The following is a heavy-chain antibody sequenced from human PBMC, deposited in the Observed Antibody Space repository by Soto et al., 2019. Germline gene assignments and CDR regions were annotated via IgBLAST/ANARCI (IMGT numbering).Heavy chain of an antibody. D-gene: IGHD3-10*01. J-gene: IGHJ6*02. V-gene: IGHV1-18*01. CDR1: GYTFTTYG. CDR3: ARDKGSGTFEVYYYSGMDV. CDR2: ISAYNGNT. Sequence: ASVKVSCKASGYTFTTYGISWVRQAPGQGLEWMGWISAYNGNTNYAQKLQGRVTMTTDTSTSTAYMELRSLRSDDTAVYYCARDKGSGTFEVYYYSGMDVWAQGTTLTVSS.